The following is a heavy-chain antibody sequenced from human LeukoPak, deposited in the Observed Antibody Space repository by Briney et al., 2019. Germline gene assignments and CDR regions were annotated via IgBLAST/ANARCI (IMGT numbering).Heavy chain of an antibody. D-gene: IGHD3-10*01. V-gene: IGHV3-74*01. CDR2: IKSDGSST. CDR1: GFTFSSYW. J-gene: IGHJ5*02. CDR3: ARDRSQEFDP. Sequence: GGSLRLSCAASGFTFSSYWMHWVRQAPGKGLVWVSRIKSDGSSTSYADSVKGRFSISRDNSKNTLYLQMNRLRADDTAVYYCARDRSQEFDPWGQGTLVTVSS.